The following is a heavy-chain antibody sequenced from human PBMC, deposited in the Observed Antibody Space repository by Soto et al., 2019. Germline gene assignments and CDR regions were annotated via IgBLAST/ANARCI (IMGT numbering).Heavy chain of an antibody. V-gene: IGHV4-39*01. J-gene: IGHJ4*02. Sequence: SETLSLTCTVTGDSISSRSYYWGWIRQPPGKGLEWIGSIYYSGSTYNNPSLRSRVSMSIDTSKDQFSLKLKSVTAADTALYFCARQRTSFVTQAHFDVWGPGSLVTVSS. CDR2: IYYSGST. CDR3: ARQRTSFVTQAHFDV. D-gene: IGHD2-21*02. CDR1: GDSISSRSYY.